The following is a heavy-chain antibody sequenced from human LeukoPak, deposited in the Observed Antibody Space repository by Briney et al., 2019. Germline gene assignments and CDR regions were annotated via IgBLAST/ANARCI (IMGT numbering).Heavy chain of an antibody. D-gene: IGHD5-18*01. CDR1: GFSLRAYA. J-gene: IGHJ3*01. Sequence: GASVNVSCKASGFSLRAYAITWVRRAPGRGPELMGLISSHNGHTNVAQRFQGRVSMATDTSTSTTYMSLRGLTSDDTATYYCARDLYSYAVRGEDAFDVWGQGTMVTV. CDR2: ISSHNGHT. V-gene: IGHV1-18*01. CDR3: ARDLYSYAVRGEDAFDV.